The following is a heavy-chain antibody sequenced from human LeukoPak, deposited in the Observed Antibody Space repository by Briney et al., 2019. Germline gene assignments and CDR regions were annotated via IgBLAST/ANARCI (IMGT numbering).Heavy chain of an antibody. CDR3: AGIVMVRGVMGFDY. D-gene: IGHD3-10*01. V-gene: IGHV1-69*04. Sequence: ASVKVSCKASGGTFSSYAISWVRQAPGQRLEWMGRIIPILGIANYAQKFQGRVTITADKSTSTAYMELSSLRSEDTAVYYCAGIVMVRGVMGFDYWGQGTLVTVSS. CDR2: IIPILGIA. CDR1: GGTFSSYA. J-gene: IGHJ4*02.